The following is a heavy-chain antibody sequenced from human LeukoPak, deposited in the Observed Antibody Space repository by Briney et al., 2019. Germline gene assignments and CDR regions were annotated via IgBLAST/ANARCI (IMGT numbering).Heavy chain of an antibody. J-gene: IGHJ6*02. Sequence: SETLSLTCTVSGVSISSGDYYWGWIRQPTGKGLEWIGYIYYSGSTYYSPSLKSRVTISVDTSNNHFSLKVSSVTAADTAVYYCARGSKVPAAIWNTIFGVDYGMDVWGQGTTVTVSS. CDR3: ARGSKVPAAIWNTIFGVDYGMDV. V-gene: IGHV4-30-4*01. D-gene: IGHD2-2*02. CDR1: GVSISSGDYY. CDR2: IYYSGST.